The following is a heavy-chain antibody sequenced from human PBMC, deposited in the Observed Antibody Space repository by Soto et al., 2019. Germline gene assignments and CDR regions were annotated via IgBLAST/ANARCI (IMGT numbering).Heavy chain of an antibody. CDR3: ARDDWYLYGMDV. Sequence: PGGSLRLSCAASGFTFSSYWMHWVRQAPGKGLVWVSRINSDGSSTSYADSVKGRFTISRDNAKKTLYLQMNSLRAEDTAVYSCARDDWYLYGMDVWGQGTTVTVSS. J-gene: IGHJ6*02. CDR1: GFTFSSYW. CDR2: INSDGSST. V-gene: IGHV3-74*01. D-gene: IGHD3-9*01.